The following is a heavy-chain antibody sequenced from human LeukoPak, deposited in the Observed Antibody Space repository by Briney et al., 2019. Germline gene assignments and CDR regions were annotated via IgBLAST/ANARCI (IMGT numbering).Heavy chain of an antibody. CDR3: ARVHHDYYDSSGYPNWFDP. V-gene: IGHV3-53*01. CDR1: GFTVSSNY. J-gene: IGHJ5*02. CDR2: IYSGGST. D-gene: IGHD3-22*01. Sequence: GGSLRLSCAASGFTVSSNYMSWVRQAPGKGLEWVSVIYSGGSTYYADSVKGRFTISRDNSKNTLYLQMNSLRAEDTAVYYCARVHHDYYDSSGYPNWFDPWGQGTLVTVSS.